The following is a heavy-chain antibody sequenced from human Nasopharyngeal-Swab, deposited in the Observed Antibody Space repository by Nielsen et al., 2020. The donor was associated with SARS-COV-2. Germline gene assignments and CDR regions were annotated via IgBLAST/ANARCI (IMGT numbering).Heavy chain of an antibody. V-gene: IGHV1-8*02. D-gene: IGHD3-10*01. CDR2: MNPNSGNT. J-gene: IGHJ5*02. CDR1: GGTFSSYA. CDR3: ARGQYYGSGSLNWFDP. Sequence: ASVKVSCKASGGTFSSYAISWVRQAPGQGLEWMGWMNPNSGNTGYAQKFQGRVTMTRNTSISTAYMELSSLRSEDTAVYYCARGQYYGSGSLNWFDPWGQGTLVTVSS.